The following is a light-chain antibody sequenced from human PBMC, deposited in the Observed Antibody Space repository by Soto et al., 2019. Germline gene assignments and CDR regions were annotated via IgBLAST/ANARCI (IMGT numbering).Light chain of an antibody. J-gene: IGKJ5*01. CDR2: AAS. CDR1: QGISSY. Sequence: AIRMTQSPSSFSASTGDRVTITCRASQGISSYLAWYQQKPGKAPKLLIYAASTLQSGVPSRFSGSGSGTDLTITISCLQSEDFETYYCQQYYSYQITFGQGTRLEIK. CDR3: QQYYSYQIT. V-gene: IGKV1-8*01.